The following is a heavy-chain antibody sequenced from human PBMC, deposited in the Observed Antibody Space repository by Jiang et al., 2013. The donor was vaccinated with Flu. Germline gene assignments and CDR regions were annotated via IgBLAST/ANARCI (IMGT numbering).Heavy chain of an antibody. CDR3: ASLYSSGFIDY. Sequence: VDSVKGRFSISRDNAKNSLYLQMNSLRAEDTAVYYCASLYSSGFIDYWGQGTPGHRLL. J-gene: IGHJ4*02. V-gene: IGHV3-7*01. D-gene: IGHD6-19*01.